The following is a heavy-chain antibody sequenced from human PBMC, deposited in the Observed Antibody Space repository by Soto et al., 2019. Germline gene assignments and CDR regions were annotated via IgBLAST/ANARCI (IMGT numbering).Heavy chain of an antibody. CDR2: IKQDGSEK. CDR3: ATLPAYYDYIWWSYHIGDY. V-gene: IGHV3-7*01. D-gene: IGHD3-16*02. CDR1: GFTFSSYW. J-gene: IGHJ4*02. Sequence: EVQLVESGGGLVQPGGSLRLSCAASGFTFSSYWMSWVRQAPGKGLEWVANIKQDGSEKYYVDSVKGRFTISRDNAKNSLYLQMNSLRAEDTAVYYCATLPAYYDYIWWSYHIGDYWGQGTLVTVSS.